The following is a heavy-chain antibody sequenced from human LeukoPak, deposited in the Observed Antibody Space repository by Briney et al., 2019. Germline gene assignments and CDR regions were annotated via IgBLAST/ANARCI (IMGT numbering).Heavy chain of an antibody. V-gene: IGHV1-2*02. CDR2: INPNSGGT. Sequence: ASVKVSCKASGYTFTGYYMHWVRQAPGQGLEWMGWINPNSGGTNYAQKFQGRVTMTRDTSTSTVYMELSSLRSEDTAVYYCARARQWELLFDYWGQGTLVTVSS. D-gene: IGHD1-26*01. CDR1: GYTFTGYY. J-gene: IGHJ4*02. CDR3: ARARQWELLFDY.